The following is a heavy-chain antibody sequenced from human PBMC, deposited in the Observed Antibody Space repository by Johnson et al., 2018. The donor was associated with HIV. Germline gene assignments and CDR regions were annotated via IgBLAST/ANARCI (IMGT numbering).Heavy chain of an antibody. D-gene: IGHD6-6*01. V-gene: IGHV3-30*04. CDR2: ISYDGNNK. J-gene: IGHJ3*02. Sequence: QVQLVESGGGVVQPGRSLRLSCAASKFTFSSYAMHWVRQAPGKGLEWVSFISYDGNNKYYRDSVKGRFTISRDNSKNTLYLQINSLRVEDTAVYYCARDQGVWAARPEDAFDIWGQGTMVTVSS. CDR3: ARDQGVWAARPEDAFDI. CDR1: KFTFSSYA.